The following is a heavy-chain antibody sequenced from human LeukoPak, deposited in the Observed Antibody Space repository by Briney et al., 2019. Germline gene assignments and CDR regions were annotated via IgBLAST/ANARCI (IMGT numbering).Heavy chain of an antibody. J-gene: IGHJ4*02. D-gene: IGHD5-18*01. CDR1: GGSISSYY. V-gene: IGHV3-23*01. Sequence: ETLSLTCTVSGGSISSYYWSWVRQAPGKGLEWVSAISGSGGSTYYADSVKGRFTISRDNSKNTLYLQMNSLRAEDTAVYYCAKSSGIQLWYLDYWGQGTLVTVSS. CDR3: AKSSGIQLWYLDY. CDR2: ISGSGGST.